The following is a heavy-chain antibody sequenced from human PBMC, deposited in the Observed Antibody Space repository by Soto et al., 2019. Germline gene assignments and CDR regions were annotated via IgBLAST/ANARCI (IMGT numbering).Heavy chain of an antibody. Sequence: ASGPTLVNPTETLTLTCTVSGFSLSNARMGVSWIRQPPGKALEWLAHIFSNDEKSYSTSLKSRLTIPKDTSKSQVVLTMTNMDPVDTATYYCARIQPRIKYSSSWYGFGMDVWGQGATVTVSS. CDR1: GFSLSNARMG. D-gene: IGHD6-13*01. CDR2: IFSNDEK. J-gene: IGHJ6*02. V-gene: IGHV2-26*01. CDR3: ARIQPRIKYSSSWYGFGMDV.